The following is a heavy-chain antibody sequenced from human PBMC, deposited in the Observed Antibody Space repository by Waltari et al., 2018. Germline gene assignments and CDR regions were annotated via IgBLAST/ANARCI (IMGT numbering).Heavy chain of an antibody. CDR3: ARDRTRVGGMDV. Sequence: EVQLVESGGGLSQPGGSLRLSCAASGFTVSSNYMTWVRQAPGKGLEWVSIIYTGGTTYYADSVKGRFAISTDNSKNTLYLQMNSLRVEDTAVYYCARDRTRVGGMDVWGQGTTVTVSS. V-gene: IGHV3-53*01. J-gene: IGHJ6*02. D-gene: IGHD4-17*01. CDR1: GFTVSSNY. CDR2: IYTGGTT.